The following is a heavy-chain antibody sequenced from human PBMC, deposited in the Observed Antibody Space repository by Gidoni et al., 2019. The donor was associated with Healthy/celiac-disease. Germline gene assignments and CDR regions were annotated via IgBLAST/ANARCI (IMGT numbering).Heavy chain of an antibody. V-gene: IGHV4-59*01. Sequence: QVQLQESGPGLVKPSETLSLTCTVSGGSISSYYWRWIRQPPGKGLEWIGYIYYSGSTNYNPSLKSRVTISVDTSKNQFSLKLSSVTAADTAVYYCARGKGADAFDIWGQGTMVTVSS. J-gene: IGHJ3*02. CDR3: ARGKGADAFDI. CDR2: IYYSGST. CDR1: GGSISSYY.